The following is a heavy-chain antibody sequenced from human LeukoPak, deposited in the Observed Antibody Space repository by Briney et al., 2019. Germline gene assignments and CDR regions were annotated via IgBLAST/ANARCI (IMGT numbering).Heavy chain of an antibody. V-gene: IGHV3-30-3*01. D-gene: IGHD2-8*01. CDR2: ISYDGSNK. Sequence: GGSLRLSCAASGFTFSSYAMHWVRQAPGKGLEWVAVISYDGSNKYYADSVKGRFTISRDNSKNTLYLQMDSLRAEDTAVYYCASPLRGYWGQGTLVTVPS. CDR3: ASPLRGY. CDR1: GFTFSSYA. J-gene: IGHJ4*02.